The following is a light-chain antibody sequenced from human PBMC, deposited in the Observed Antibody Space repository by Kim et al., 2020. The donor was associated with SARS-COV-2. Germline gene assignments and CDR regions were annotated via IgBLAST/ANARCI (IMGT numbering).Light chain of an antibody. CDR1: SSDVGGHNY. CDR3: SSYAGGNNLL. CDR2: EVS. J-gene: IGLJ2*01. Sequence: QSALTQPPSASGSPGQSVTLSCTGTSSDVGGHNYVSWYQQHPGKAPKLMIYEVSERPSGVPDRFSGSKSGNTASLTVSGLQAEDEADYYCSSYAGGNNLLFGGGTQLTVL. V-gene: IGLV2-8*01.